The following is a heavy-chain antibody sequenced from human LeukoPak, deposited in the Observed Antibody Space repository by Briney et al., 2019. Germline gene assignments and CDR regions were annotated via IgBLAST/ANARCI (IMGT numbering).Heavy chain of an antibody. Sequence: ASVKVSCKASGYSFTDYYIHWVRQATGQGLEWMGWMNPNFGATNYAQKFQGRFTITMDTSINTTYMELSSLRSEDTAVYYCARSRVGNGDYLFEDVWGQGTLVTVSS. CDR3: ARSRVGNGDYLFEDV. J-gene: IGHJ4*02. V-gene: IGHV1-8*03. D-gene: IGHD4-17*01. CDR2: MNPNFGAT. CDR1: GYSFTDYY.